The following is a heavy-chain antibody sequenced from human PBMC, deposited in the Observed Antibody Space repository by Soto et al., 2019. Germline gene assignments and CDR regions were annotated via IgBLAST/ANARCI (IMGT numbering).Heavy chain of an antibody. CDR1: GFTFSSYA. V-gene: IGHV3-23*01. D-gene: IGHD3-10*01. Sequence: GGSLRLSCAASGFTFSSYAMSWVRQAPGKGLEWVSAISGSGGSTYYADSVKGRFTISRDNSKNTLYLQMNSLRAEDTAVYYCVRRVGWFGDGGYMDVWGKGTTVTVSS. J-gene: IGHJ6*03. CDR2: ISGSGGST. CDR3: VRRVGWFGDGGYMDV.